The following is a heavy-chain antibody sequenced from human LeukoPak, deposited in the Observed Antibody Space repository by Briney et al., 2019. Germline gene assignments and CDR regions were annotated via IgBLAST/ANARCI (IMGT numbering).Heavy chain of an antibody. CDR2: IYYSGST. J-gene: IGHJ5*02. V-gene: IGHV4-39*01. CDR3: ARQVVPAAIKASWFDP. CDR1: GGSISSSSYY. D-gene: IGHD2-2*01. Sequence: PSETLSLTCTVSGGSISSSSYYWGWIRQPPGKGLEWIGSIYYSGSTYYNPSLKSRVTISVDTSKNQFSLKLSSVTAADTAVYYCARQVVPAAIKASWFDPWGQGTLVIVSS.